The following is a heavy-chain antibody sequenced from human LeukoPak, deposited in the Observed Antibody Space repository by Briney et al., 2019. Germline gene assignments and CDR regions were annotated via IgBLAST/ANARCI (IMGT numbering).Heavy chain of an antibody. Sequence: PGGSLRLSCEASGFTFDAYAMHWVRQAPGKGLEWVSLINKDGSATYYADSVKGRFTISRDNSKNSLYLQMNSLRSEDTALYYCATWAFYHSLDVWGQGITVTVSS. V-gene: IGHV3-43*02. CDR2: INKDGSAT. D-gene: IGHD1-26*01. CDR3: ATWAFYHSLDV. CDR1: GFTFDAYA. J-gene: IGHJ6*02.